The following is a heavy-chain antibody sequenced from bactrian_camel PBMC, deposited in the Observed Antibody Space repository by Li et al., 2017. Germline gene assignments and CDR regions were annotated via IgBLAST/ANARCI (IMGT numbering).Heavy chain of an antibody. D-gene: IGHD7*01. Sequence: HVQLVESGGGSVQAGGSLRLSCAASRYTFSPYCMGWFRQAPGKEREGVATIYRLDGTTHYHDSVKGRFTISQDNAENTVYLQMNNLKPEDTALYICAADYLCPLERNDWYYQGQGTQVTVS. CDR1: RYTFSPYC. V-gene: IGHV3-3*01. CDR2: IYRLDGTT. CDR3: AADYLCPLERNDWYY. J-gene: IGHJ4*01.